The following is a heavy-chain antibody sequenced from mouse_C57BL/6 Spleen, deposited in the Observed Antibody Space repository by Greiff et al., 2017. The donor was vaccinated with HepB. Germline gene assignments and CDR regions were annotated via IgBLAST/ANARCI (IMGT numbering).Heavy chain of an antibody. Sequence: VQLQQSGPVLMKPGASVKMSCKASGYTFTDYYMNWVKQSHGKSLEWIGVINPYNGGTSYNQKFKGKATLTVDKSSSTAYMELNSLTSEDSAVYYCARSQIYYDYDGSWFDYWGQGTTLTVSS. CDR2: INPYNGGT. CDR3: ARSQIYYDYDGSWFDY. J-gene: IGHJ2*01. V-gene: IGHV1-19*01. D-gene: IGHD2-4*01. CDR1: GYTFTDYY.